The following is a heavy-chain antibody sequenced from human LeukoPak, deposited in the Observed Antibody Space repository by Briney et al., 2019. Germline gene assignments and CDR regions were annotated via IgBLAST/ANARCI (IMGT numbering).Heavy chain of an antibody. CDR3: ARDCSSTSCPPFDY. D-gene: IGHD2-2*01. V-gene: IGHV3-30-3*01. CDR2: ISYDGSNK. J-gene: IGHJ4*02. Sequence: GSLRLSCAASGFTFSSYAMHWVRQAPGKGLEWVAVISYDGSNKYYADSVKGRFTISRDNSKNTLYLQMNSLRAEGTAVYYCARDCSSTSCPPFDYWGQGTLVTVSS. CDR1: GFTFSSYA.